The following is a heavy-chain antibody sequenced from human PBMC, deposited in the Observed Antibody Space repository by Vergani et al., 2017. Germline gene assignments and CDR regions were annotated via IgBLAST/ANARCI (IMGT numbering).Heavy chain of an antibody. CDR2: IYHSGST. J-gene: IGHJ4*02. Sequence: QVQLQESGPGLVEPSETLSLTCAVSGYSIRNGYYWGWIRQPPGKGLEWIGSIYHSGSTHYNPSLKSRVTISVDTSKNDVSLKVTSVTAADTAVYYCTRQPQEGASGPPSVPTWGQGISVIVSS. CDR3: TRQPQEGASGPPSVPT. D-gene: IGHD5-12*01. CDR1: GYSIRNGYY. V-gene: IGHV4-38-2*01.